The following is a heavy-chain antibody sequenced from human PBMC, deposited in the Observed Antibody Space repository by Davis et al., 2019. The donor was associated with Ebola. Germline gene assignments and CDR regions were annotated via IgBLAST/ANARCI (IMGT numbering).Heavy chain of an antibody. V-gene: IGHV1-18*01. CDR1: RYTFKNSA. CDR2: ISAYNGNT. D-gene: IGHD1-26*01. Sequence: ASVTVSCKASRYTFKNSAISWVRQAPGQGLEWMGWISAYNGNTAYAQILQGRVTMTTDTSTGTAYMELRSLRSDDTAVYFCARTSIVGTTTTASDIWGQGTMVTVSS. CDR3: ARTSIVGTTTTASDI. J-gene: IGHJ3*02.